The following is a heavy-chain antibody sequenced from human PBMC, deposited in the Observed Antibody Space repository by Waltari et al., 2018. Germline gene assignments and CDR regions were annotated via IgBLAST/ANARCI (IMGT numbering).Heavy chain of an antibody. Sequence: GWFRQPPGEGLEGIGTISYNGATYSIPALRGRVTVSRDTSMNQLSLKLGSVTAADTAVYYCATYIGASIGTAAFDVWGQGTMVTVSS. J-gene: IGHJ3*01. CDR3: ATYIGASIGTAAFDV. V-gene: IGHV4-39*01. D-gene: IGHD5-12*01. CDR2: ISYNGAT.